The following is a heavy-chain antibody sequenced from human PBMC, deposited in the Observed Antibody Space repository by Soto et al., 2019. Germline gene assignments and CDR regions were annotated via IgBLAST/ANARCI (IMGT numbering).Heavy chain of an antibody. CDR3: AHSYSSSPDDGFDV. Sequence: QITLKESGQTLVKPTQILTLTCTFSGFSLTTRGVGVGWIRQPPGEALEWLALIYWDDDERYSPSLRSRLTTTKDTSKHQVVLTMTNMEPVDTGTYYCAHSYSSSPDDGFDVWGQGTRVTVSS. D-gene: IGHD6-6*01. CDR1: GFSLTTRGVG. J-gene: IGHJ3*01. CDR2: IYWDDDE. V-gene: IGHV2-5*02.